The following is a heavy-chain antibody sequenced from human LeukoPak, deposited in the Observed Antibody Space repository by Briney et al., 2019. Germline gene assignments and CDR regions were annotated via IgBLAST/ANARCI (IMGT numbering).Heavy chain of an antibody. CDR3: AKDQHVVVTAIFDY. CDR2: ISGSGGST. V-gene: IGHV3-23*01. J-gene: IGHJ4*02. CDR1: GFTFSSYA. D-gene: IGHD2-21*02. Sequence: GGSLRLSCAASGFTFSSYAMSWVRQAPGKGLEWVSAISGSGGSTYYADSVKGRFTISRDNSKNTLYLQMNSLTAEDTAVYYCAKDQHVVVTAIFDYWGQGTLVTVSS.